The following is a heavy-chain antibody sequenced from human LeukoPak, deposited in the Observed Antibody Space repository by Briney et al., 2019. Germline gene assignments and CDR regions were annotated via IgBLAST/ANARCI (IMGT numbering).Heavy chain of an antibody. Sequence: PGGSLRLSCAASGFTFSIAWMSWVRQAPGKGLEWVSLISWDGGSTYYADSVKGRFTISRDNSKNSLYLQMNSLRAEDTALYYCAKDTASGYGGYFDYWGQGTLVTVSS. CDR2: ISWDGGST. J-gene: IGHJ4*02. V-gene: IGHV3-43D*03. D-gene: IGHD1-26*01. CDR3: AKDTASGYGGYFDY. CDR1: GFTFSIAW.